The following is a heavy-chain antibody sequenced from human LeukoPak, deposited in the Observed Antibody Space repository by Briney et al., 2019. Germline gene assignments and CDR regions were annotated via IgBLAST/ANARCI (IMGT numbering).Heavy chain of an antibody. Sequence: GGSLRLSCAASGFAFSDHYMGWVRQAPGKGLEWVGRIRDKGNSYTTEYAASVKGRFTISRDDSKNSVYLQMNSLKTEDTAVYYCARVRYYYDSSGYYVNWGQGTLVTVSS. J-gene: IGHJ4*02. V-gene: IGHV3-72*01. CDR3: ARVRYYYDSSGYYVN. D-gene: IGHD3-22*01. CDR2: IRDKGNSYTT. CDR1: GFAFSDHY.